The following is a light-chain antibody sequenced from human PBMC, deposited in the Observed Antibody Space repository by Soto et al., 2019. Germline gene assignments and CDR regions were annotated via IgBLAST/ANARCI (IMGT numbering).Light chain of an antibody. V-gene: IGKV3-20*01. CDR2: CVF. Sequence: DIVLTQSPGTLSLFPGERATLSCRASQSVSSRTLAWYRQKPGQAPRLLIYCVFNRATGIPDRFSGSGSATDVTLTISRLEPADFALYYCLLYSESRPAYTFGQGTLL. CDR1: QSVSSRT. CDR3: LLYSESRPAYT. J-gene: IGKJ2*01.